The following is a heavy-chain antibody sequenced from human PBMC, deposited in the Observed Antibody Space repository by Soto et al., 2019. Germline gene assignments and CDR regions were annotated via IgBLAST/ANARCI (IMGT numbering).Heavy chain of an antibody. V-gene: IGHV4-34*01. Sequence: PSETLSLTCAVYGGSFSGYYWSWIRQPPGKGLEWIGEINHSGSTNYNPSLKSRVTISVDTSKNQFSLKLSSVTAADTAVYYCARGRFRWFGTDIVYYYYYMDVWGKGTTVTVSS. J-gene: IGHJ6*03. CDR1: GGSFSGYY. CDR3: ARGRFRWFGTDIVYYYYYMDV. D-gene: IGHD3-10*01. CDR2: INHSGST.